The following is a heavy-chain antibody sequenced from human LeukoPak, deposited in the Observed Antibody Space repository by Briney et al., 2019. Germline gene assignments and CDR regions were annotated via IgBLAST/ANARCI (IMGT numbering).Heavy chain of an antibody. D-gene: IGHD5-12*01. CDR1: GGTFSGYY. CDR3: ARERLRLFPHSFDF. Sequence: SETLSLTCAVYGGTFSGYYWSWIRQPPGKGLEWMGVINHSGSTNHNPSLKSRVTISVDTSKNQFSLKLSSVTAADTAVYYCARERLRLFPHSFDFWGQGTPVTVSS. J-gene: IGHJ5*01. CDR2: INHSGST. V-gene: IGHV4-34*01.